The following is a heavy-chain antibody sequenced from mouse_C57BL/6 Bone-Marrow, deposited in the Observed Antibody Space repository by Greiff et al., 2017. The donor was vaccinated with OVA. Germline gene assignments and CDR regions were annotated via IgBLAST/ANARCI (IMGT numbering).Heavy chain of an antibody. Sequence: LVESGAELARPGASVKLSCKASGYTFTSYGISWVKQRTGQGLEWIGEIYPRSGNTYYNEKFKGKATLTADKSSSTAYMELRSLTSEDSAVYFCATGPWFAYWGQGTLVTVSA. J-gene: IGHJ3*01. V-gene: IGHV1-81*01. CDR2: IYPRSGNT. CDR3: ATGPWFAY. CDR1: GYTFTSYG.